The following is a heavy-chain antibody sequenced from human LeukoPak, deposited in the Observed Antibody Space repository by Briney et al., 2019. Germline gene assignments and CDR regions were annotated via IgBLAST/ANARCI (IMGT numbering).Heavy chain of an antibody. J-gene: IGHJ4*02. Sequence: GGSLRLSCAASGFTFDDYAMHWVRQAPGKGLEWVAFIRYDGSNKYYADSVKGRFTISRDNSKNTLYLQMNSLRAEDTAVYYCATDAETPALSSSFYFDYWGQGTLVTVSS. D-gene: IGHD6-6*01. V-gene: IGHV3-30*02. CDR2: IRYDGSNK. CDR1: GFTFDDYA. CDR3: ATDAETPALSSSFYFDY.